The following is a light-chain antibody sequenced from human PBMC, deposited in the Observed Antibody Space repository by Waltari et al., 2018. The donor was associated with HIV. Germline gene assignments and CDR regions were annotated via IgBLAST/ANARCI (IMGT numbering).Light chain of an antibody. Sequence: QSVLTQPPSVSGAPGQRVTISCTGTSSNLGAGYDVQWYQHLPGTAPKTPIYGNNNRPSGVPDRFSGSKSGTSASLAIAGLQTDDEADYYCQSYDSSLSGWVFGGGTKLTVL. V-gene: IGLV1-40*01. CDR2: GNN. CDR3: QSYDSSLSGWV. J-gene: IGLJ3*02. CDR1: SSNLGAGYD.